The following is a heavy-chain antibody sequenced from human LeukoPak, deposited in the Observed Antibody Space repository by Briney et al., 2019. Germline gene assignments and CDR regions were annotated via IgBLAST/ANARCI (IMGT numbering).Heavy chain of an antibody. D-gene: IGHD2-2*01. J-gene: IGHJ6*02. CDR3: TRRRWRYRSSTSCYRGALDV. V-gene: IGHV3-21*01. CDR2: ISSSSSYI. Sequence: GGSLRLSCAASGFTFSSYSMNWVRQAPGKGLEWVSSISSSSSYIYYADSVKGRFTISRDNAKNSLYLQMNSLRDEDTAVYYCTRRRWRYRSSTSCYRGALDVWGQGTTVTVSS. CDR1: GFTFSSYS.